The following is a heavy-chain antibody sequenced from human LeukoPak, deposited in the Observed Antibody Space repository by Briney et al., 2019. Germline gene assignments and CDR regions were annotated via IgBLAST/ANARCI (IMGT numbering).Heavy chain of an antibody. Sequence: AGGSLRLSCAASGFTFSSFGMHWVRQAPGKGLEWVAVMWYDGSNQYYADSVKGRFTISRDNSKNTLYLQMNSLRGEDTAVYYCAKHKENYGDSCLDDYWGQGTLVTVSS. D-gene: IGHD4-17*01. CDR2: MWYDGSNQ. CDR1: GFTFSSFG. CDR3: AKHKENYGDSCLDDY. V-gene: IGHV3-33*06. J-gene: IGHJ4*02.